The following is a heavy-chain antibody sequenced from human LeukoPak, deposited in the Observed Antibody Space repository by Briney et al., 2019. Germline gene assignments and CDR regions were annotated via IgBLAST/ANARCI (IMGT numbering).Heavy chain of an antibody. CDR3: ARHIRAAAALRGFDY. J-gene: IGHJ4*02. CDR2: IFYSGST. Sequence: SETLSLTCTVSGVSISSYFWSWIRQPPGKGLEWIGLIFYSGSTSYNPSLKSRVTISVDTSKNQFSLKLNSVTAADTSVYYCARHIRAAAALRGFDYWGQGTLVTVSS. CDR1: GVSISSYF. D-gene: IGHD6-13*01. V-gene: IGHV4-59*08.